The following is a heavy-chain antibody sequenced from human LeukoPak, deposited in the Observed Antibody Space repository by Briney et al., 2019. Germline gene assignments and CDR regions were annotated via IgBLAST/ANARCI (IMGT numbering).Heavy chain of an antibody. Sequence: SETLSLTCAVYGGSFSGYYWSWIRQPPGKGLEWIGEINHSGSTNYNPSLKSRVTISVDTSKNQFSLKLSSVTAADTAVYYCARDIVVVPAATHYYYYYMDVWGKGTTVTVSS. V-gene: IGHV4-34*01. CDR1: GGSFSGYY. CDR3: ARDIVVVPAATHYYYYYMDV. D-gene: IGHD2-2*01. CDR2: INHSGST. J-gene: IGHJ6*03.